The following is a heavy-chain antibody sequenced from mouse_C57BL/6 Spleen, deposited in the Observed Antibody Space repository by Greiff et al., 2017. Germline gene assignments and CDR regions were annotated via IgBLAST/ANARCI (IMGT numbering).Heavy chain of an antibody. D-gene: IGHD1-1*01. CDR3: ARVGPIYYCGSSLYYFDY. CDR1: GYTFTSYW. Sequence: QVQLKESGAELVKPGASVKMSCKASGYTFTSYWITWVKQRPGQGLEWIGDIYPGSGSTNYNEKFKSKATLTVDTSSSTAYMQLSSLTSEDSAVYYCARVGPIYYCGSSLYYFDYWGQGTTLTVSS. J-gene: IGHJ2*01. CDR2: IYPGSGST. V-gene: IGHV1-55*01.